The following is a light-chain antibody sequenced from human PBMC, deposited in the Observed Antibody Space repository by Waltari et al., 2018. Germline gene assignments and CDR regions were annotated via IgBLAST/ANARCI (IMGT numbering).Light chain of an antibody. Sequence: QAVVTQEPSLTVSPGGTVTLTCGSSTGTVTSGHYPYWFQQKPGQAHRTLIYDTTDKHSWTPALFSGSLLGGKAALTLSGAQPEDEAEYYCLLSYTGFGAVFGGGTQLTVL. V-gene: IGLV7-46*01. CDR2: DTT. CDR1: TGTVTSGHY. J-gene: IGLJ7*01. CDR3: LLSYTGFGAV.